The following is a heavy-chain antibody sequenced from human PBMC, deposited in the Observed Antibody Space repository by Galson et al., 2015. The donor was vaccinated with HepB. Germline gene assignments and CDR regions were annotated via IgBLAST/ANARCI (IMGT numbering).Heavy chain of an antibody. CDR2: IRLDGSDK. D-gene: IGHD6-13*01. Sequence: SLRLSCAASGFIFGSYWMSWVRQAPGKGLEWVANIRLDGSDKYYVDSVKGRFTISRDNAKNSLYLQMNNLRAEDTAIYYCAKDDAGIGMSDWGRGPLVTVFS. CDR3: AKDDAGIGMSD. CDR1: GFIFGSYW. J-gene: IGHJ4*02. V-gene: IGHV3-7*03.